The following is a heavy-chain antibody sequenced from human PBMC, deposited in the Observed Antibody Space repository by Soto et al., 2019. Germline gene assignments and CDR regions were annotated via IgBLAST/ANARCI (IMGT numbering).Heavy chain of an antibody. CDR3: ARGSRDYTFDY. Sequence: SETLSLTCTVSDGSSSGSGYYWVWNRQPPGKGLEWIGYVFYSGTTNYNPPLKSRVTISVDTSNNHFSLRLKSVTATDTAVYFCARGSRDYTFDYWGQGALVTVSS. CDR2: VFYSGTT. J-gene: IGHJ4*02. CDR1: DGSSSGSGYY. V-gene: IGHV4-61*03. D-gene: IGHD4-17*01.